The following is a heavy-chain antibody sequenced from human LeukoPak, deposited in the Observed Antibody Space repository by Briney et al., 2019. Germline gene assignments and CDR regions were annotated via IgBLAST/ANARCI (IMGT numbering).Heavy chain of an antibody. J-gene: IGHJ4*02. Sequence: VQPGASLRLSCAASGFTFSSYAMSWVRQAPGKGLEWVSAISGSGGSTYYADSVKGRFTISRDNSKNTLYLQMNSLRAEDTAVYYCARDRARTTVSVPLDYWGQGTLVTVSS. CDR1: GFTFSSYA. V-gene: IGHV3-23*01. CDR3: ARDRARTTVSVPLDY. CDR2: ISGSGGST. D-gene: IGHD4-17*01.